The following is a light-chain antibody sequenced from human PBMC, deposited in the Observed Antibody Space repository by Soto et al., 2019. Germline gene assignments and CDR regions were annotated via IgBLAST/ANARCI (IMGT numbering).Light chain of an antibody. Sequence: DIQMTQSPSSLSASVGDRVTITCRASQSISSYLNWYQQKPGKAPKLLIYAASSLQSGVPSRFSGSGSGTDFTLTISSLQPEDFATYYCPQSYSTPPLFGPGTKVDIK. V-gene: IGKV1-39*01. CDR1: QSISSY. CDR3: PQSYSTPPL. J-gene: IGKJ3*01. CDR2: AAS.